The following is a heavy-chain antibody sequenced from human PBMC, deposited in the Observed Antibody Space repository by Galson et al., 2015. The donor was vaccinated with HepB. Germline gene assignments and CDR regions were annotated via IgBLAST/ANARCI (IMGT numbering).Heavy chain of an antibody. J-gene: IGHJ2*01. CDR1: GFTFSSYG. CDR2: ISYGGSNK. D-gene: IGHD3-22*01. V-gene: IGHV3-30*18. CDR3: AKANYDSSGYYSFERWYFDL. Sequence: SLRLSCAASGFTFSSYGMHWVRQAPGKGLEWVAVISYGGSNKYYADSVKGRFTISRDNSKNTLYLEMNSLRAEDTAVYYCAKANYDSSGYYSFERWYFDLWGRGTLVTVSS.